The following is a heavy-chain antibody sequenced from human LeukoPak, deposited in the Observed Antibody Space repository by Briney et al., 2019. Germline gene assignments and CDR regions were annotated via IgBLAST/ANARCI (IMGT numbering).Heavy chain of an antibody. Sequence: PGGSLRLSCAASGFTFSSYGMHWVRQAPGKGLEWVAIIWYDGSNKYYADSVKGRFTISRDNSKNTLYLQMNSLRAEDTAVYYCAKEWAAYCGGDCYPPLDYWGQGTLVTVSS. CDR2: IWYDGSNK. CDR3: AKEWAAYCGGDCYPPLDY. J-gene: IGHJ4*02. V-gene: IGHV3-33*06. CDR1: GFTFSSYG. D-gene: IGHD2-21*02.